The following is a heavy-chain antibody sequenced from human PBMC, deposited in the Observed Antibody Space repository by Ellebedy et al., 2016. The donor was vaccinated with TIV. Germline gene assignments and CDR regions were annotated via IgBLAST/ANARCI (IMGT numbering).Heavy chain of an antibody. CDR1: GFTFSSYA. CDR3: ARAIRLVELSLFLFGGEGARLPDY. J-gene: IGHJ4*02. D-gene: IGHD3-16*02. CDR2: IVSNGDST. Sequence: PGGSLRLSCSASGFTFSSYAMHWVRQAPGKGLEYISAIVSNGDSTYYANSVKGRFIISRDNSKNTLYLQMNSLRAEDTAVYYCARAIRLVELSLFLFGGEGARLPDYWGQGTLVTVSS. V-gene: IGHV3-64*04.